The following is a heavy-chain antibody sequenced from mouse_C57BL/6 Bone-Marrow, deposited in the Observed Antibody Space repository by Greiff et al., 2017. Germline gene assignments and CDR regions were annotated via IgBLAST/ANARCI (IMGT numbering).Heavy chain of an antibody. J-gene: IGHJ2*01. D-gene: IGHD2-3*01. CDR1: GFTFSDYG. Sequence: EVKLMESGGGLVKPGGSLKLSCAASGFTFSDYGMHWVRQAPEKGLEWVAYISSGSSTIYYADTVKGRFTISRDNAKNTLFLQMTSLRSEDTAMYYCAAGDGYDYWGQGTTLTVSS. CDR3: AAGDGYDY. CDR2: ISSGSSTI. V-gene: IGHV5-17*01.